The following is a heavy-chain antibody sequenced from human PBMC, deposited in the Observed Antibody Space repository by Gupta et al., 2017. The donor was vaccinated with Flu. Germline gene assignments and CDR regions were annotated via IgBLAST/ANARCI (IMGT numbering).Heavy chain of an antibody. CDR1: YG. CDR3: AKDRITGTTQALDY. J-gene: IGHJ4*02. CDR2: ISYDGSNK. Sequence: YGMHWVRQAPGKGLEWVAVISYDGSNKYYADSVKGRFTISRDNSKNTLYLHMHSLRAEDTAVYYCAKDRITGTTQALDYWGQGRLVTVSS. D-gene: IGHD1-7*01. V-gene: IGHV3-30*18.